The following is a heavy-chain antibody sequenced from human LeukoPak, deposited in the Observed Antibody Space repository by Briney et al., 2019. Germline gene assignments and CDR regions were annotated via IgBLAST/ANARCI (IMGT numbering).Heavy chain of an antibody. CDR1: GFSFSTDW. D-gene: IGHD3-22*01. CDR3: ANPPLYYYDSSGSPLLDY. J-gene: IGHJ4*02. Sequence: GGSLRLSCAASGFSFSTDWMSWVRQAPGKGLEWVANIKQDGSEKHYVDSVKGRFTISRDNAKNSLYLQMNSLRAEDTAVYYCANPPLYYYDSSGSPLLDYWGQGTLVTVSS. V-gene: IGHV3-7*03. CDR2: IKQDGSEK.